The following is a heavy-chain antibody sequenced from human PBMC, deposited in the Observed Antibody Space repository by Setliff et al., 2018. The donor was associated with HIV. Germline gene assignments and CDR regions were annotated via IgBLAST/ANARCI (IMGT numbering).Heavy chain of an antibody. CDR3: SRSQGIGNYYMDV. CDR1: GFTFSTYS. CDR2: ISVSGFNI. Sequence: GGSLRLSCAASGFTFSTYSMNWVRLAPGRGLEWISSISVSGFNIYYSDSVKGRFTISRNDAENSLFLQLNSLRDEDTAVYYCSRSQGIGNYYMDVWGTGTTVTVSS. V-gene: IGHV3-21*01. J-gene: IGHJ6*03. D-gene: IGHD2-15*01.